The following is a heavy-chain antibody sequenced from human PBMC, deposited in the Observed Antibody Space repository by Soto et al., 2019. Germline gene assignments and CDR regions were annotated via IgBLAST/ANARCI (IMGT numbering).Heavy chain of an antibody. CDR2: IYWDDDK. Sequence: ESGPTLVNPTQTLTLTCTFSGFSLSTSGVGVGWIRQPPGKALEWLALIYWDDDKRYSPSLKSRLSITKDISKGQVVLTMTNMDPVDTGTYYCAHSRYSSSSLSLWGQGTQVTVSS. J-gene: IGHJ4*02. V-gene: IGHV2-5*02. D-gene: IGHD6-6*01. CDR3: AHSRYSSSSLSL. CDR1: GFSLSTSGVG.